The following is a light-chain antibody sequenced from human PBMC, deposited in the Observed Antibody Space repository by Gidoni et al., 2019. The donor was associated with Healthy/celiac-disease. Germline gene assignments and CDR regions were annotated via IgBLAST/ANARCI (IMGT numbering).Light chain of an antibody. J-gene: IGKJ1*01. V-gene: IGKV3-11*01. CDR3: QHRSNWPPWT. CDR1: QSVSSY. Sequence: EIVLTHSPATLSLSPGERATLSCRASQSVSSYLAWYQQKPGQAPRLLIYDASNRAAGIPPRFSGSGSGTDFTLTISSLEPEDFAVYYCQHRSNWPPWTFGQGTKVEIK. CDR2: DAS.